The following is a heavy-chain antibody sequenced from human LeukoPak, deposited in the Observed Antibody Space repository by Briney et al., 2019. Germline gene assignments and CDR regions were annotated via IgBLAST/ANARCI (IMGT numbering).Heavy chain of an antibody. CDR2: IYYSGST. J-gene: IGHJ4*02. V-gene: IGHV4-39*01. CDR1: GGSISSSSYY. CDR3: ARRSITRYFDWLSDY. Sequence: SETLSLTCTVSGGSISSSSYYWGWIRQPPGKGLEWIGSIYYSGSTYYNPSLKSRVTISVDTSKNQFSLKLSSVTAADTAVYYCARRSITRYFDWLSDYWGQRTLVTVSS. D-gene: IGHD3-9*01.